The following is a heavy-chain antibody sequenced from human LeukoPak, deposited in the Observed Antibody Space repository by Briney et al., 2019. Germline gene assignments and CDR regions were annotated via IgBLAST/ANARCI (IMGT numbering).Heavy chain of an antibody. V-gene: IGHV1-18*01. CDR1: GYTFTSYG. J-gene: IGHJ4*02. CDR3: ARDSPDCTNGICYPDNFDY. CDR2: ISAYNGNT. Sequence: ASVKVSCKASGYTFTSYGISWVRQAPGQGLEWMGWISAYNGNTNYAQKFQGRVTMTTDTSTSTAYVELRSLRSDDTAVYYCARDSPDCTNGICYPDNFDYWGQGTLVTVSS. D-gene: IGHD2-8*01.